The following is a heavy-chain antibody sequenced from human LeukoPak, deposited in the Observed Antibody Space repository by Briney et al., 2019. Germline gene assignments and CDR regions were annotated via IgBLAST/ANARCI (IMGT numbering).Heavy chain of an antibody. CDR2: ISSSSSYI. CDR3: ARLGTLGDYYDSSGYYYPAAFDI. J-gene: IGHJ3*02. Sequence: GGSLRLSCAASGFTFSSYSMNWVRQAPGKGLDWVSSISSSSSYIYYADSVKGRFTISRDNAKNSLYLQMNSLRAEDTAVYYCARLGTLGDYYDSSGYYYPAAFDIWGQGTMVTVSS. V-gene: IGHV3-21*01. D-gene: IGHD3-22*01. CDR1: GFTFSSYS.